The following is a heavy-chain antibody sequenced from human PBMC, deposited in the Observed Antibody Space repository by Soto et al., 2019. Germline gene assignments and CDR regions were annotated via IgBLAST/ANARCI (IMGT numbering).Heavy chain of an antibody. V-gene: IGHV5-51*01. CDR1: GYSFTSYW. D-gene: IGHD3-10*01. J-gene: IGHJ6*02. CDR2: IYPGDSDT. Sequence: GESLKISCKGSGYSFTSYWIGWVRKMPGKGLEWMGIIYPGDSDTRYSPSFQGQVTISADKSISTAYLQWSSLKASDTAMYYCARQGRDVGAFYYGSGSYKAYGMDVWGQGTTVTVSS. CDR3: ARQGRDVGAFYYGSGSYKAYGMDV.